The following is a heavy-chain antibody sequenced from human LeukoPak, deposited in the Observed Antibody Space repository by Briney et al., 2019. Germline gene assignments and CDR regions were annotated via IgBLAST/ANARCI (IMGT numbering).Heavy chain of an antibody. J-gene: IGHJ6*02. V-gene: IGHV4-59*01. D-gene: IGHD3-10*01. CDR1: GGSISTFY. CDR2: IYYSGST. Sequence: PSETLSLTCTVSGGSISTFYWSWIRQPPGKGLEWIGYIYYSGSTNYNPSLKSRLTISVDTSKNQFSLKLSSVTAADTAVYYCARVGDMNRVVDVWGQGTTVTVSS. CDR3: ARVGDMNRVVDV.